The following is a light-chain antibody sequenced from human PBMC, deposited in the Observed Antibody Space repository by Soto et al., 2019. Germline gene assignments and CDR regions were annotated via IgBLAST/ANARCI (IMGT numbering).Light chain of an antibody. J-gene: IGKJ1*01. CDR1: QTISSW. V-gene: IGKV1-5*01. CDR3: QQYKSYLRT. Sequence: DIEMTQSPSTLSASVGDRVTITCRASQTISSWLAWYQQKPGKAPKILIYAASTLESGVSSRFRGHGSGKEFSLTITSLQPEDFVTYDGQQYKSYLRTVGQGTKVEIK. CDR2: AAS.